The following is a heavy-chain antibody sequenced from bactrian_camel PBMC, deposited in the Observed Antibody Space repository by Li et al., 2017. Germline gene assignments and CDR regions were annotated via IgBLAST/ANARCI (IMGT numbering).Heavy chain of an antibody. J-gene: IGHJ6*01. CDR1: GYSFSSCE. D-gene: IGHD4*01. CDR3: ARPHYASYVADFAY. V-gene: IGHV3S6*01. Sequence: HVQLVESGGGLVQPGGSLRLSCAASGYSFSSCEMGWYRQAPGKGLEWVSGISSDSSATYYADSVKGRFTISRDNAKNTLYLQLNSLQTEDTAMYYCARPHYASYVADFAYWGQGTQVTVS. CDR2: ISSDSSAT.